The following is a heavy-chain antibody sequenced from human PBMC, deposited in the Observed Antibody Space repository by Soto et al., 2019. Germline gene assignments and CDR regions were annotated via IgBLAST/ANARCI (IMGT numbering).Heavy chain of an antibody. D-gene: IGHD3-9*01. CDR3: ARLVASETGYGMDV. J-gene: IGHJ6*02. V-gene: IGHV1-3*01. CDR1: GYTFTSYA. CDR2: INAGNGNT. Sequence: VKFFCKASGYTFTSYAMHWVRQAPGQRLEWMGWINAGNGNTKYSQKFQGRVTISRDNAKNTVYLQVNSLRAEDTGVYYCARLVASETGYGMDVWGQGTTVTVSS.